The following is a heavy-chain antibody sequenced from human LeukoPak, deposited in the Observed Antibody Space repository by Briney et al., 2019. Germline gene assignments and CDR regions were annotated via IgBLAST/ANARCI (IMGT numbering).Heavy chain of an antibody. Sequence: GASVKVSCKASGGTFSSYAISWVRQAPGQGLEWMGGIIPIFGTANYAQKFQGRVTITADESTSTAYMELSSLRSEDTAVYYCASHLPSGGSGFWSGYYWSYYYYGMDVWGQGTTVTVSS. CDR2: IIPIFGTA. CDR1: GGTFSSYA. D-gene: IGHD3-3*01. V-gene: IGHV1-69*13. J-gene: IGHJ6*02. CDR3: ASHLPSGGSGFWSGYYWSYYYYGMDV.